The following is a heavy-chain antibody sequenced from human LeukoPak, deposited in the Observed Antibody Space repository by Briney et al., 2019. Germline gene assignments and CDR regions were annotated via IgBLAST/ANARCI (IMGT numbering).Heavy chain of an antibody. V-gene: IGHV3-7*05. D-gene: IGHD4-17*01. CDR3: ARWVTTTYGGMDV. Sequence: PGGSLRLSCAASQFTLSNYCMGWVRPAPGKGREWVANIKQDGSEKYYVDSLKGRFTISRDNAQNSLYLQMNSLRAEDTAVYYCARWVTTTYGGMDVWGQGTTVTVSS. CDR1: QFTLSNYC. J-gene: IGHJ6*02. CDR2: IKQDGSEK.